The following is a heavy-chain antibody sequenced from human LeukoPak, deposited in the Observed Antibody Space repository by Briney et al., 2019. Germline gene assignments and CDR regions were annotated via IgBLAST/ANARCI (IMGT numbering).Heavy chain of an antibody. Sequence: ASVKVSCKASGYTFTSYGINWVRHAPGQGLEWMGWISGYNGNTNYAQKVQGRVTMTTDTSTTTAYMELRSLRSDDTAVYYCARVGSGYSGYGSGYDIFDYWGQGTLVTVSS. D-gene: IGHD5-12*01. CDR3: ARVGSGYSGYGSGYDIFDY. V-gene: IGHV1-18*01. CDR2: ISGYNGNT. CDR1: GYTFTSYG. J-gene: IGHJ4*02.